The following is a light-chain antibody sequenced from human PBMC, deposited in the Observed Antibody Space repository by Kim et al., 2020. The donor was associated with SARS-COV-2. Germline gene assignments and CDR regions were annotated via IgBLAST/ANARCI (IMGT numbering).Light chain of an antibody. CDR2: QDK. Sequence: SYELTQPPSVSVSPGQTASITCSGDNLGHKYASWYQQKPGQYPVLVIYQDKKRPSGIPDRFSGSNSGSTATLTISGAQTMDEADFYCQAWDSSTAVFGGG. J-gene: IGLJ2*01. CDR1: NLGHKY. V-gene: IGLV3-1*01. CDR3: QAWDSSTAV.